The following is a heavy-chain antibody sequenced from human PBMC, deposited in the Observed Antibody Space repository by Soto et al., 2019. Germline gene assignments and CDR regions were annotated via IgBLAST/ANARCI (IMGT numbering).Heavy chain of an antibody. D-gene: IGHD6-6*01. CDR3: ARRSSSESNYYYYGMDV. CDR2: ISAYNGYT. Sequence: QVQLVQSGAEVKEPGASVKVSCKASGYTFISYGISWVRQAPGQGLEWMGWISAYNGYTNYAQKFQGRVTMTTDTSTSTAYMELRSLRSDDTAVYYCARRSSSESNYYYYGMDVWGQGTTVTVSS. CDR1: GYTFISYG. V-gene: IGHV1-18*01. J-gene: IGHJ6*02.